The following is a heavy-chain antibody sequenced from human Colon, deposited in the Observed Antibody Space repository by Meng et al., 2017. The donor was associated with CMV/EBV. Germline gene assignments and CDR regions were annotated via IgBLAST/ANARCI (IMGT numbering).Heavy chain of an antibody. Sequence: LLRSAAPGVVDPSVTLPLTCTVSGASSTSYCWSGIRQPAGKGLEWVGLVYISGNTNYNPSLKSRVTMSIDTSKNQLSLNIRSVTAADTAVYYCARDSNLSGLAYWGQGTLVTVSS. D-gene: IGHD3-10*01. CDR1: GASSTSYC. J-gene: IGHJ4*02. V-gene: IGHV4-4*07. CDR2: VYISGNT. CDR3: ARDSNLSGLAY.